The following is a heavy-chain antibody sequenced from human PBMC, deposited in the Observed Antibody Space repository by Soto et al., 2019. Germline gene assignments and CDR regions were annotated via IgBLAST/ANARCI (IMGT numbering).Heavy chain of an antibody. D-gene: IGHD3-22*01. CDR3: ARGAKYYYDSSGYPWGFGI. J-gene: IGHJ3*02. CDR1: GYTFTGYY. CDR2: INPNSGGT. V-gene: IGHV1-2*04. Sequence: ASVKVSCKASGYTFTGYYMHWVRQAPGQGLEWMGWINPNSGGTNYAQKFQGWVTMTRDTSISTAYMELSRLRSDDTAVYYCARGAKYYYDSSGYPWGFGIWGQVTMVTVSS.